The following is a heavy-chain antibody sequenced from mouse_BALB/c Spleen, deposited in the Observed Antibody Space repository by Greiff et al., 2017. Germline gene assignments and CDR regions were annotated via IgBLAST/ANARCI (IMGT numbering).Heavy chain of an antibody. J-gene: IGHJ2*01. D-gene: IGHD1-2*01. CDR3: ALHYYGPFDY. V-gene: IGHV3-2*02. CDR2: ISYSGST. Sequence: VQLKESGPGLVKPSQSLSLTCTVTGYSITSDYAWNWIRQFPGNKLEWMGYISYSGSTSYNPSLKSRISITRDTSKNQFFLQLNSVTTEDTATYYCALHYYGPFDYWGQGTTLTVSS. CDR1: GYSITSDYA.